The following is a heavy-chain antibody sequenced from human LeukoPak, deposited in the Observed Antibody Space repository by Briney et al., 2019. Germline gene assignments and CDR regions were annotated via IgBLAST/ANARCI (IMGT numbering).Heavy chain of an antibody. V-gene: IGHV3-11*04. J-gene: IGHJ4*02. Sequence: GGSLRLTCAASGFTFSDYYMSWIRQAPGKGLEWVSYISSSGSTIYYADSVKGRFTISRDNAKNSLYLQMNSLRAEDTAVYYCARDPTIAVGPFDYWGQGTLVTVSS. CDR2: ISSSGSTI. CDR3: ARDPTIAVGPFDY. D-gene: IGHD6-19*01. CDR1: GFTFSDYY.